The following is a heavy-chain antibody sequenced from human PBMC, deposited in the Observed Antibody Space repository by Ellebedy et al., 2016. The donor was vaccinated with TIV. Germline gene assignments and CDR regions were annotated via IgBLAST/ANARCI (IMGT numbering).Heavy chain of an antibody. J-gene: IGHJ4*02. Sequence: GESLKISCKASGYSFTTYWIGWVRQMPGRGLEWMGIIYPGDSDTRYSPSFQGQVTFSADKSISTAYLQWSSLKASDTAMYYCARIYSSGSYYRHHFDYWGQGALVTVSS. CDR2: IYPGDSDT. CDR1: GYSFTTYW. V-gene: IGHV5-51*01. CDR3: ARIYSSGSYYRHHFDY. D-gene: IGHD3-10*01.